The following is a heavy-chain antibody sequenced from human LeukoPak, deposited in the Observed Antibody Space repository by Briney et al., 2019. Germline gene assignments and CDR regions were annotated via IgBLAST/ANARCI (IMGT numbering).Heavy chain of an antibody. CDR2: INSDGSRT. CDR3: ARIRPTVVPGGWYYDL. Sequence: SGGSLRLSCAASGFTFSTYWMHWVRQAPGKGLVWVSRINSDGSRTAYADSVKGRFTISRDNAKNTLYLQMNSLRTEDTAVYYCARIRPTVVPGGWYYDLWGRGTLVTGS. J-gene: IGHJ2*01. V-gene: IGHV3-74*01. D-gene: IGHD4-23*01. CDR1: GFTFSTYW.